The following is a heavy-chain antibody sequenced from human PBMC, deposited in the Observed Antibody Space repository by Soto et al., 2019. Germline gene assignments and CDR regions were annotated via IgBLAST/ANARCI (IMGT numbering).Heavy chain of an antibody. Sequence: ASVKVSCKASGYTFTSYDINWVRQATGQGLEWMGWMNPNSGNTGYAQKFQGRVTMTRNTSISTAYMELSSLRSEDTAVYYCARGTDCTNGVCYMDWFDPWGQGTLVTVSS. CDR3: ARGTDCTNGVCYMDWFDP. CDR2: MNPNSGNT. V-gene: IGHV1-8*01. CDR1: GYTFTSYD. D-gene: IGHD2-8*01. J-gene: IGHJ5*02.